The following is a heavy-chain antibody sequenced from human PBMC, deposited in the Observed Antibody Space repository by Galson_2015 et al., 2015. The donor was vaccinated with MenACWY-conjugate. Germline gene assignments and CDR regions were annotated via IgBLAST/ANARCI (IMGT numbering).Heavy chain of an antibody. J-gene: IGHJ4*02. V-gene: IGHV2-5*02. Sequence: PALVKPTQTLTLPCTFSGFSLPTTGVGVAWIRQPPGKALEWLALIYWDDDKRYRPSLRRRLTVTKDTAKNRVGLTMTNVDPVDTATYYCAHSGEYCSRTSCYYFDYWGQGAPVTVSS. CDR3: AHSGEYCSRTSCYYFDY. CDR2: IYWDDDK. D-gene: IGHD2-2*01. CDR1: GFSLPTTGVG.